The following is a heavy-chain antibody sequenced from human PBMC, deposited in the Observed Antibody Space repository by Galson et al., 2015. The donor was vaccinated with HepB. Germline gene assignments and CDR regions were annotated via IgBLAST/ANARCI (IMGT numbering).Heavy chain of an antibody. Sequence: QSGAEVKKPGESLRISCKGSGYTFTAFWISWVRQIPGKGLEWMGRIDPSDSYTDYSPSFQGHVSMSVDKSTTTAYLQWSSLKPSDTAMYHCASRHSYFRSGTYYNVSDYWGQGTLVTVSS. D-gene: IGHD3-10*01. V-gene: IGHV5-10-1*01. CDR3: ASRHSYFRSGTYYNVSDY. CDR2: IDPSDSYT. J-gene: IGHJ4*02. CDR1: GYTFTAFW.